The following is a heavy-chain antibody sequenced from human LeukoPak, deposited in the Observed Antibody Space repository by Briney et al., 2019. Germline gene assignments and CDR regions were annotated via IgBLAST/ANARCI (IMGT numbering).Heavy chain of an antibody. CDR2: IYYSGST. CDR3: ARTTHDYGDYEEVSGYYFDY. V-gene: IGHV4-59*11. J-gene: IGHJ4*02. CDR1: GGSISSHY. D-gene: IGHD4-17*01. Sequence: SETLSLTCTVSGGSISSHYWSWIRQPPGKGLEWIGCIYYSGSTNYNPSLKSRVTISVDTSKNQFSLKLSSVTAADTAVYYCARTTHDYGDYEEVSGYYFDYWGQGTLVTVSS.